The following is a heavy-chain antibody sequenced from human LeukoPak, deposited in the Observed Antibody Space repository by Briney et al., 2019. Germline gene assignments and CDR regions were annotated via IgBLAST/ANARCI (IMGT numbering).Heavy chain of an antibody. CDR2: ISAYNGNT. J-gene: IGHJ4*02. Sequence: GASVKASCKASGYTFTSYGISWVRQAPGQGLEWMGWISAYNGNTNYAQKLQGRVTMTTDTSTSTAYMELRSLRSDDTAVYYCARVGAYYYDSSGYAAGYWGQGTLVTVSS. CDR3: ARVGAYYYDSSGYAAGY. CDR1: GYTFTSYG. V-gene: IGHV1-18*01. D-gene: IGHD3-22*01.